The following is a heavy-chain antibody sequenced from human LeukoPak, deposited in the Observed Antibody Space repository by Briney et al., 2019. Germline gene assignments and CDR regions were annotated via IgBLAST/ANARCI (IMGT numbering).Heavy chain of an antibody. V-gene: IGHV5-51*01. CDR1: GYSFTSYW. Sequence: GESLKISCKGFGYSFTSYWIGWVRQMPGKGLEWMWIIYPGDSDTRYSPSFRGQVTISADKSISTAYLQWSSLKASDVAMYYCARLVVRWGWGAFDIWGQGTMVTVSS. D-gene: IGHD2-21*01. CDR2: IYPGDSDT. J-gene: IGHJ3*02. CDR3: ARLVVRWGWGAFDI.